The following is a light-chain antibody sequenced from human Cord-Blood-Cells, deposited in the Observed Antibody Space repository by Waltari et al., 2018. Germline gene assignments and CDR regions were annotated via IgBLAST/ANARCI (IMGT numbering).Light chain of an antibody. CDR1: SSDVGGYNY. CDR3: SSYTSSSTV. Sequence: QSALTQPASVSGSPGQSNTMSCPGTSSDVGGYNYVSWYQQHPGKAPKLMIYDVSNRPSGVSNRFSGSKSGNTASLTISGLQAEDEADYYCSSYTSSSTVFGGGTKLTVL. CDR2: DVS. J-gene: IGLJ3*02. V-gene: IGLV2-14*01.